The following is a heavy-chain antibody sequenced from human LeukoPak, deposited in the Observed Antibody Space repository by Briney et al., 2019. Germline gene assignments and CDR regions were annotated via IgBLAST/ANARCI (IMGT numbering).Heavy chain of an antibody. CDR2: IHRSGST. J-gene: IGHJ4*02. V-gene: IGHV4-38-2*02. Sequence: KPSETLSLTCTVSGYSSSIDYYWGWIRQSPGKGLEWIGSIHRSGSTYYNPSLKSRVTISGDTSKSQFSLRLTSMTAADTAVYYCAGTSSGYYSTDYWGQGTLVTVSS. CDR1: GYSSSIDYY. D-gene: IGHD5-12*01. CDR3: AGTSSGYYSTDY.